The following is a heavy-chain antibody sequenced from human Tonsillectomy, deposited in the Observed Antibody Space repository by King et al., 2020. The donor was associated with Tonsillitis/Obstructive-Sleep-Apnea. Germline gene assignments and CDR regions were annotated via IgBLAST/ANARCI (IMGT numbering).Heavy chain of an antibody. Sequence: EVQLVESGGGLVQPGGSLRLSCAASGFTFSSSAMSWVRQTPGKGLEWVSAITGSGSTTYYADSGKGRFTISRDNSKNTLYLQVNSLSDEDTAVYYFAKDLLMLAADWGQGPLVSVSS. J-gene: IGHJ4*02. CDR2: ITGSGSTT. CDR3: AKDLLMLAAD. V-gene: IGHV3-23*04. D-gene: IGHD3-16*01. CDR1: GFTFSSSA.